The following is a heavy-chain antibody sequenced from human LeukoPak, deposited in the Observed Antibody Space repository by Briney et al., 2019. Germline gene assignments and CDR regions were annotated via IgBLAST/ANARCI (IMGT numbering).Heavy chain of an antibody. J-gene: IGHJ3*02. CDR1: GYTFTSYG. CDR3: ARVRDGYNDAFDI. CDR2: ISAYNGNT. D-gene: IGHD5-24*01. Sequence: ASVKVSCKASGYTFTSYGISWVRQAPGQGLEWMGWISAYNGNTNYAQKLQGRVTMTTDTSTSTAYMELRSLRSEDTAMYYCARVRDGYNDAFDIWGQGTMVTVSS. V-gene: IGHV1-18*01.